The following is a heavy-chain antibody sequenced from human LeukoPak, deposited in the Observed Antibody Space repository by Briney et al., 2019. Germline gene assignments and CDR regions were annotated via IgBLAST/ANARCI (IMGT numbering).Heavy chain of an antibody. J-gene: IGHJ4*02. D-gene: IGHD5-18*01. Sequence: SETLSLTCTVSGGSISSYYWSWIRQPPGKGLEWIGYIYYSGSTNYNPSLKSRVTISVGTSKNQFSLKLSSVTAADTAVYYCAREGYCYGYGQNRGAFDYWGQGTLVTVSS. V-gene: IGHV4-59*01. CDR3: AREGYCYGYGQNRGAFDY. CDR1: GGSISSYY. CDR2: IYYSGST.